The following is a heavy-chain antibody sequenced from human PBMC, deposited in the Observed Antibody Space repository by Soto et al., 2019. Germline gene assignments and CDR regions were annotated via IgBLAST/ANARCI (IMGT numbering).Heavy chain of an antibody. CDR3: ARDYDSSGYPRYYFDY. Sequence: GGSLRLPCAASGFTFSSYGMHWVRQAPGKGLEWVAVIWYDGSNKYYADSVKGRFTISRDNSKNTLYLQMNSLRAEDTAVYYCARDYDSSGYPRYYFDYWGQGTLVTVSS. CDR2: IWYDGSNK. CDR1: GFTFSSYG. V-gene: IGHV3-33*01. J-gene: IGHJ4*02. D-gene: IGHD3-22*01.